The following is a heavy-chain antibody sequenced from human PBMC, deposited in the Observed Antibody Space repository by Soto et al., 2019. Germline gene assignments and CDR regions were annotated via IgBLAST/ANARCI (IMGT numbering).Heavy chain of an antibody. CDR1: GGSISSSNW. CDR2: IYHSGST. J-gene: IGHJ4*02. CDR3: ASSVRLTTVTTSYFDY. Sequence: QVQLQESGPGLVKPSGTLSLTCAVSGGSISSSNWWSWVRQPPGKGLEWIGEIYHSGSTNYNPSLQSRVTISVDKSKNQFSLKLSSVTAADTAVYYCASSVRLTTVTTSYFDYWGQGTLVTVSS. V-gene: IGHV4-4*02. D-gene: IGHD4-17*01.